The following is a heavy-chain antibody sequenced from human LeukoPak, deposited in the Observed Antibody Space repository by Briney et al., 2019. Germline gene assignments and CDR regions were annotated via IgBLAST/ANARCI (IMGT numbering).Heavy chain of an antibody. Sequence: GGSLRLSCAASGFTFSSYAMSWVRQAPGKGLEWVSAISGSGGSTYYADSVKGRFTISRDNSKNTLYLQMNSLRAEDTAVYYCARARTIFAGSYSDYWGQGTLVTVSS. V-gene: IGHV3-23*01. CDR2: ISGSGGST. CDR3: ARARTIFAGSYSDY. J-gene: IGHJ4*02. D-gene: IGHD3-10*01. CDR1: GFTFSSYA.